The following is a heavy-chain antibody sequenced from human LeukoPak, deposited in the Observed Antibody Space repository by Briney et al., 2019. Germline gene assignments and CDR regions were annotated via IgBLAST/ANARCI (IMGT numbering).Heavy chain of an antibody. CDR1: GYTLTELS. D-gene: IGHD3-22*01. J-gene: IGHJ5*02. V-gene: IGHV1-24*01. CDR2: FDPEDGET. Sequence: ASVKVSCKVSGYTLTELSMHWVRQAPGKGLEWMGGFDPEDGETIYAQKFQGRVTMTEDTSTDTAYMELSSLRSEDTAVYYCATARGETMIVEGRGWFDPWGQGTLVTVSS. CDR3: ATARGETMIVEGRGWFDP.